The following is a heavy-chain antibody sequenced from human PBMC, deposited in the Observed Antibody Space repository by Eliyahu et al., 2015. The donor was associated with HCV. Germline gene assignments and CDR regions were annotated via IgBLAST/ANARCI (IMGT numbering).Heavy chain of an antibody. Sequence: SSYGMHWVRQAPGKGLEWVAVIWYDGSNKYYADSVKGRFTISRDNSKNTLYLQMNSLRAEDTAVYYCARDKGVGWNLFYGRPAETDPWGQGTLVTVSS. D-gene: IGHD1-7*01. J-gene: IGHJ5*02. V-gene: IGHV3-33*01. CDR1: SSYG. CDR2: IWYDGSNK. CDR3: ARDKGVGWNLFYGRPAETDP.